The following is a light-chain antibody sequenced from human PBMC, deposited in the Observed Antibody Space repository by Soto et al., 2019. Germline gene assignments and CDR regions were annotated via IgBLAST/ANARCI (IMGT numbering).Light chain of an antibody. J-gene: IGLJ2*01. CDR2: QDN. Sequence: SYELTQPPSVSVSPGQTASITCSGDKLGDKYACWYQQKPGQSPVLVIYQDNKRPSGIPERFSGSNSGDTATLTISGTQAMDEADYYCQAWHSSTPGFGGGTKLTVL. CDR1: KLGDKY. CDR3: QAWHSSTPG. V-gene: IGLV3-1*01.